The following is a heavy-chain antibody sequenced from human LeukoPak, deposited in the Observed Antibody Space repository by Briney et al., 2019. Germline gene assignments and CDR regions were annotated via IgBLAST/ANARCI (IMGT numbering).Heavy chain of an antibody. J-gene: IGHJ4*02. V-gene: IGHV4-34*01. D-gene: IGHD5-18*01. CDR2: INHSGST. CDR3: ARRFQAQLWLLGY. CDR1: GGSLSGYY. Sequence: SETLSLTCAVYGGSLSGYYWSWIRQPPGKGLEWIGEINHSGSTNYNPSLKSRVTISVDTSKNQFSLKLSSVTAADTAVYYCARRFQAQLWLLGYWGQGTLVTVSS.